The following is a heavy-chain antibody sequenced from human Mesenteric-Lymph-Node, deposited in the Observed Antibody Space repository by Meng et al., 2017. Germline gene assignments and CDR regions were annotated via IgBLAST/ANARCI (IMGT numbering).Heavy chain of an antibody. J-gene: IGHJ4*02. V-gene: IGHV3-72*01. CDR2: IKNRAYSYTT. Sequence: GESLKISCAASGFTFSSYEMNWVRQAPGKGLEWVGRIKNRAYSYTTEYAASMKGRFTISRDDSKNSVFLQLNSLKTEDTAVYYCATIRGSFGNWGQGTLVTVSS. CDR3: ATIRGSFGN. CDR1: GFTFSSYE.